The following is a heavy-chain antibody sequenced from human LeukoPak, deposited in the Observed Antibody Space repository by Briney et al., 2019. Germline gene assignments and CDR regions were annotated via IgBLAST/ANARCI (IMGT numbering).Heavy chain of an antibody. Sequence: ASVKVSCKASGYTFTGYYMHWVRQAPGQGLEWMGWINPNSGGTNYAQKFQGRVTITADKSTSTAYMELSSLRSEDTAVYYCARGAGSSSSPFDYWGQGTLVTVSS. CDR3: ARGAGSSSSPFDY. CDR1: GYTFTGYY. D-gene: IGHD6-6*01. J-gene: IGHJ4*02. CDR2: INPNSGGT. V-gene: IGHV1-2*02.